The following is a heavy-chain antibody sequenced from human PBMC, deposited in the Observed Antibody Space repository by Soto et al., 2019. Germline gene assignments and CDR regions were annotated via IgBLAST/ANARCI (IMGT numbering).Heavy chain of an antibody. Sequence: ASVKVSCKASGYTFTSYGISWVRQAPGQGLEWMGWISAYNGNTNYAQKLQGRVTMTTDTSTSTAYMELRSLRSDDTAVYYCARVYSSSWYGDFDYWGQGTLVTVSS. J-gene: IGHJ4*02. CDR1: GYTFTSYG. CDR3: ARVYSSSWYGDFDY. V-gene: IGHV1-18*01. D-gene: IGHD6-13*01. CDR2: ISAYNGNT.